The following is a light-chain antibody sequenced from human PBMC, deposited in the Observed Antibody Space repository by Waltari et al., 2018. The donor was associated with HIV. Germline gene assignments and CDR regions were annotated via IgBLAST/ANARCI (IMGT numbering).Light chain of an antibody. CDR1: TSDFGGYNY. Sequence: QSALPHPPSPSGSPGHSAPSPSTGTTSDFGGYNYVPWYQQHPGKAPKLMIYEVNKRPSGVPDRFSGSKSGNTASLTVSGLQAEDEADYYCSSYAGSNNRVFGGGTKLTVL. J-gene: IGLJ2*01. V-gene: IGLV2-8*01. CDR3: SSYAGSNNRV. CDR2: EVN.